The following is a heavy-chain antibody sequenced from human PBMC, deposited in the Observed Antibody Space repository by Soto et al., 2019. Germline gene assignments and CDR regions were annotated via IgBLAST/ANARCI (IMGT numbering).Heavy chain of an antibody. CDR1: GDSISTDGYH. Sequence: SETLSLTCTVSGDSISTDGYHWNWIRQHPGKGLEWIGSIYYSGSTDYNPSLKSRVTISVDTSKNHFSLKLNSVTAADTAVYYCAKSGSFFRPSLGYFDYWGQGTLVTVSS. CDR2: IYYSGST. D-gene: IGHD1-26*01. V-gene: IGHV4-31*03. J-gene: IGHJ4*02. CDR3: AKSGSFFRPSLGYFDY.